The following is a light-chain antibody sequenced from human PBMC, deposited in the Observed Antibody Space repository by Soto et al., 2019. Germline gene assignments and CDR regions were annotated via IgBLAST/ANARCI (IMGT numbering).Light chain of an antibody. CDR1: SDDVGRYNY. V-gene: IGLV2-14*01. J-gene: IGLJ2*01. CDR2: EVN. Sequence: QSALTQPASVSGSPGQSITISCTGTSDDVGRYNYVSWYQQHPGKAPKLMIFEVNNRPSGVSNRFSGSTSGNTASLTISGLQAADEDDDYCSSYSTGNALVVFGGGTKLTVL. CDR3: SSYSTGNALVV.